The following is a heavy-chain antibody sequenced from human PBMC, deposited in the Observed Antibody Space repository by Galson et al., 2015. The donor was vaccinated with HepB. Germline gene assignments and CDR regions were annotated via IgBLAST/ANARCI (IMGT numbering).Heavy chain of an antibody. V-gene: IGHV1-3*01. CDR2: INAGNGNT. J-gene: IGHJ4*02. D-gene: IGHD2-2*01. CDR1: GYTFTSYA. CDR3: ARGIVVVPVPDY. Sequence: SVKVSCKASGYTFTSYAMHWVRQAPGQRLEWMGWINAGNGNTKYSQKFQGRVTITRDTSASTAYMELSSLRSEDTAVYYCARGIVVVPVPDYWGQGTLVTVSS.